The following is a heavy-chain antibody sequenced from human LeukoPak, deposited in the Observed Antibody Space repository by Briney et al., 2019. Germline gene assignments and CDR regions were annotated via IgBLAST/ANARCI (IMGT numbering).Heavy chain of an antibody. D-gene: IGHD3-3*01. CDR3: ARDLGEIFGVVFDY. CDR1: GFTFSSYS. V-gene: IGHV3-21*01. J-gene: IGHJ4*02. CDR2: ISSSSSYI. Sequence: PGGSLRLSCAASGFTFSSYSMNWVRQAPGKGLEWVSSISSSSSYIYYADSVKGRFTISRDNAKNSLYLQMNSLRAEDTAVYYCARDLGEIFGVVFDYWGQGTLVTVSS.